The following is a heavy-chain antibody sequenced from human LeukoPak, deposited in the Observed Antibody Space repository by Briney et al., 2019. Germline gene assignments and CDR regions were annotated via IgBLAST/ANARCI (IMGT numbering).Heavy chain of an antibody. CDR2: IYHSGST. D-gene: IGHD6-13*01. V-gene: IGHV4-38-2*02. J-gene: IGHJ6*02. CDR3: ARDSTIAAAGTPYYYGMDV. Sequence: SGTLSLTCTVSGYSISSGYYWGWIRQPPGKGLERIGSIYHSGSTYYNPSLKSRVTISVDTSKNQFSLKLSSVTAADTAVYYCARDSTIAAAGTPYYYGMDVWGQGTTVTVSS. CDR1: GYSISSGYY.